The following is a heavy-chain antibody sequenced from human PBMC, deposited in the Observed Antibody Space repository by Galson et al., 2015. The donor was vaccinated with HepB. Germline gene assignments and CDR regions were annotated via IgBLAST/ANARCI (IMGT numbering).Heavy chain of an antibody. CDR2: ISYDGSNK. CDR3: AREYSSGWYTRDAFDI. CDR1: GFTFSSYA. Sequence: SLRLSCAASGFTFSSYAMHWVRQAPGKGLEWVAVISYDGSNKYYADSVKGRFTISRDNSKNTLYLQVNSLRAEDTAVYYCAREYSSGWYTRDAFDIWGQGTMVTVSS. V-gene: IGHV3-30*04. J-gene: IGHJ3*02. D-gene: IGHD6-19*01.